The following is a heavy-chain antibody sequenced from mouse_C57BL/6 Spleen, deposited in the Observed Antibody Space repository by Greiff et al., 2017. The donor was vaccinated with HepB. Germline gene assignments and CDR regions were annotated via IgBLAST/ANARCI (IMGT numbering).Heavy chain of an antibody. CDR1: GYTFTSYW. Sequence: VQLQQPGAELVKPGASVKLSCKASGYTFTSYWMHWVKQRPGRGLEWIGRIDPEDGETKYAPKFQGKATITADTSSNTAYLQLSSLTSEDTAVYYCARWLLTDYWGQGTTLTVSS. J-gene: IGHJ2*01. CDR3: ARWLLTDY. V-gene: IGHV14-2*01. D-gene: IGHD2-3*01. CDR2: IDPEDGET.